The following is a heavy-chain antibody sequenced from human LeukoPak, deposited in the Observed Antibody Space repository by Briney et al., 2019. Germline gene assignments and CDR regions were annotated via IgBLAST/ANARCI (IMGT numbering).Heavy chain of an antibody. CDR1: GGSISSSSYY. CDR2: IYYSGST. Sequence: SETLSLTCTVSGGSISSSSYYWGWIRQPPGKGLEWIGSIYYSGSTYYNPSLKSRVTISVDTSKNQFSLKLTSVTAADTAVYYCARGWPFDSWGQGTLVTVSS. V-gene: IGHV4-39*07. J-gene: IGHJ5*01. CDR3: ARGWPFDS. D-gene: IGHD6-13*01.